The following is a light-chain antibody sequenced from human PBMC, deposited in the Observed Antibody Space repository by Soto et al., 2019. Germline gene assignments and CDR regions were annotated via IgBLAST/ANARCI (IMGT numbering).Light chain of an antibody. V-gene: IGKV1-39*01. CDR2: AAS. Sequence: DIQMTQSPSSLSASVGDRVSVTCRASQSISTFLNWYQQRPGEAPKLLIYAASSLQSGVPSRFSDSGSGADFTLTIGSLQPEDFATYYCQQSYTTHRTFGQGTKVEVK. J-gene: IGKJ1*01. CDR3: QQSYTTHRT. CDR1: QSISTF.